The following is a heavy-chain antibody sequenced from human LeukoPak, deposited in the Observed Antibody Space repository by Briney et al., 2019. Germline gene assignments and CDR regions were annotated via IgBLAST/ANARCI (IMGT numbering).Heavy chain of an antibody. V-gene: IGHV1-2*02. CDR2: INFNRGDT. Sequence: ASVKVSCKASGYTFRNYYIHWARQAPGHGLEYMGWINFNRGDTNYQGRVTMTRDTSIDTVYMDLSSLRSDDTALYYCARDKSNGIGIVYWGQGTPVTVSS. CDR1: GYTFRNYY. J-gene: IGHJ4*02. CDR3: ARDKSNGIGIVY. D-gene: IGHD1-26*01.